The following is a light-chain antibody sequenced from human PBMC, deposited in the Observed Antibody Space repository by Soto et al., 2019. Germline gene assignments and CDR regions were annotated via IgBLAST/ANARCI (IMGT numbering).Light chain of an antibody. J-gene: IGKJ5*01. CDR1: QSISSW. V-gene: IGKV1-5*01. CDR3: QQLNSYPIT. CDR2: DAS. Sequence: DIQMTQSPSTLSASVGDLVTITCRASQSISSWLAWYQQKPGKAPKLLIYDASNLQSGVPSRFSGSGSGTDFTLTISSLQPEDFATYFCQQLNSYPITFGQGTRLEIK.